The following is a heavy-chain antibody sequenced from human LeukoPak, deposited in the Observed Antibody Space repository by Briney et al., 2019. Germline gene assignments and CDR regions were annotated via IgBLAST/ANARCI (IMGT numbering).Heavy chain of an antibody. D-gene: IGHD2-15*01. CDR3: ARGPCSGGSCYDPGYYYYGMDV. V-gene: IGHV4-59*08. CDR1: GGSISSYY. J-gene: IGHJ6*02. CDR2: IYYSGST. Sequence: SETLSLTCTVSGGSISSYYWSWIRQPPGKGLEWIGYIYYSGSTNYNPSLKSRVTISVDTSKNLFSLKLSSVTAADTAVYYCARGPCSGGSCYDPGYYYYGMDVWGQGTTVTVSS.